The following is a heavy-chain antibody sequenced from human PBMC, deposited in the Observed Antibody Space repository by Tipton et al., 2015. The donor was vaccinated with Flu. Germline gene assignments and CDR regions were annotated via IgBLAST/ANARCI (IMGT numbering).Heavy chain of an antibody. Sequence: LRLSCTVSGGFVSSYYWNWVRQAPGQGLEWIGYIYHIGSTNYNPSLKSRVTISVDTSKNQFSLKLSSVTAADTAVYYCARMEWTVTTPRYFDLWGRGTLVTVSS. V-gene: IGHV4-59*02. D-gene: IGHD4-17*01. J-gene: IGHJ2*01. CDR2: IYHIGST. CDR3: ARMEWTVTTPRYFDL. CDR1: GGFVSSYY.